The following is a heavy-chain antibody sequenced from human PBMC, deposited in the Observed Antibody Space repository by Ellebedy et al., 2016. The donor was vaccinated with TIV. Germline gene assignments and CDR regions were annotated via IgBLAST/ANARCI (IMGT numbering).Heavy chain of an antibody. Sequence: GESLKISCAASGFTFSSYWMSWVRQAPGKGLEWVANIKQDGSEKYYVDSVKGRFTISRDNAKNTLYLQMNSLRAEDTAVYYCATKDYDILTGYYTGYFDYWGQGTLVTVSS. V-gene: IGHV3-7*03. CDR3: ATKDYDILTGYYTGYFDY. CDR1: GFTFSSYW. J-gene: IGHJ4*02. D-gene: IGHD3-9*01. CDR2: IKQDGSEK.